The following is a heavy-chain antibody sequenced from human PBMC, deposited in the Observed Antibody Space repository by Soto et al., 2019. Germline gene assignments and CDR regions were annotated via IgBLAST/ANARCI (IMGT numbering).Heavy chain of an antibody. J-gene: IGHJ5*02. CDR2: IYPTGTT. CDR1: GASISGFY. D-gene: IGHD1-1*01. Sequence: PETLSLTCTVSGASISGFYWSWIRKSAGKGLEWIGRIYPTGTTDYNASLQSRLMISVDTSKKHFSLXLRSLIAAYAALYYCVRDGTKTLPDWFDPGRLGISVTVSS. V-gene: IGHV4-4*07. CDR3: VRDGTKTLPDWFDP.